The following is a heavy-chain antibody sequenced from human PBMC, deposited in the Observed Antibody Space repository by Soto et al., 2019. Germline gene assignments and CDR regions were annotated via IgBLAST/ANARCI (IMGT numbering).Heavy chain of an antibody. V-gene: IGHV3-23*01. J-gene: IGHJ4*02. Sequence: DVQLLESGGGLVQPEGSLRLSCAASGFTFSSYAMGWVRQGPGKGLEWVAVVSIGGSTHYADSVRGRFTISRDNSKNTLSLQINSLTAEDTAVYFCAKRRGASGHFDYWGQGALVTVSS. CDR2: VSIGGST. D-gene: IGHD1-26*01. CDR3: AKRRGASGHFDY. CDR1: GFTFSSYA.